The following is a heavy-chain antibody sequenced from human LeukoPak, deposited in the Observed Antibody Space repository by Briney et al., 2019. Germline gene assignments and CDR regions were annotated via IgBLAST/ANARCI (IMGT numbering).Heavy chain of an antibody. D-gene: IGHD1-26*01. J-gene: IGHJ4*02. V-gene: IGHV4-59*08. CDR1: GGSISSYY. CDR2: IYYSGST. CDR3: ASRRVGAFDY. Sequence: SETLSLTCTVSGGSISSYYWSWIRQPPGKGLEWIGYIYYSGSTNYNPSLKSRVTISIDTSKNQFSLKVSSVTAADTAVYYCASRRVGAFDYWGQGTLGTVSS.